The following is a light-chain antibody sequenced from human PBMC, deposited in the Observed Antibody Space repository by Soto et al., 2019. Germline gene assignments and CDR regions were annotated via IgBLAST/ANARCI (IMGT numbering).Light chain of an antibody. CDR1: QSIGTW. J-gene: IGKJ2*01. V-gene: IGKV1-5*03. Sequence: IQMNQSPFTLSASVGDRVTISCRASQSIGTWLAWYQQKPGKAPKLLIYKASVLEGGVPPRFSGSGSGAYFTLTISSLQPDDFATYYCQQYDTSLSFGQGTKVDI. CDR3: QQYDTSLS. CDR2: KAS.